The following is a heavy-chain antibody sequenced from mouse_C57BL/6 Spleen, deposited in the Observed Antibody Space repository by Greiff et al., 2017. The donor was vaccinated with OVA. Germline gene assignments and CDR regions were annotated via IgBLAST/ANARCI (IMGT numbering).Heavy chain of an antibody. Sequence: QVQLKESGAELVRPGASVTLSCKASCYTFTDYEMHWVKQTPVHGLEWIGAIDPETGGTAYNQKFKGKAILTADKSSSTAYMELRSLTSEDSAVYYCTREGLYDGLFAYWGQGTLVTVSA. CDR1: CYTFTDYE. J-gene: IGHJ3*01. V-gene: IGHV1-15*01. D-gene: IGHD2-3*01. CDR3: TREGLYDGLFAY. CDR2: IDPETGGT.